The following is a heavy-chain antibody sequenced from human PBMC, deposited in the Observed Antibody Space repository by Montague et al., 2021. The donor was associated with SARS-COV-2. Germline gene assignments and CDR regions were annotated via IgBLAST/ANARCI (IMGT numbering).Heavy chain of an antibody. J-gene: IGHJ4*02. V-gene: IGHV4-38-2*02. CDR1: GYSINSNYY. Sequence: SETLSLTCTVSGYSINSNYYWGWIRQPPGKGLEWIGCSYHSGTTXXHPFLKSRVTISLDTSNNHFSLKVTSVTAADTAVYYCARAPYYGPGKPYQFDYWGRGTLVTVSS. CDR3: ARAPYYGPGKPYQFDY. D-gene: IGHD3-10*01. CDR2: SYHSGTT.